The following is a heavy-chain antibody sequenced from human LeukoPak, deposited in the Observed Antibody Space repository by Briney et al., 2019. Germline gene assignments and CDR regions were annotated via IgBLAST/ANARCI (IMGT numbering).Heavy chain of an antibody. Sequence: ASVKVSCKASGYTFTSYGISWVRQAPGQGLEWMGGIIPIFGTANYAQKFQGRVTITTDESTSTAYMELSSLRSEDTAVYYCARGGAPAATYYYYYMDVWGKGTTVTVSS. J-gene: IGHJ6*03. V-gene: IGHV1-69*05. D-gene: IGHD2-2*01. CDR3: ARGGAPAATYYYYYMDV. CDR2: IIPIFGTA. CDR1: GYTFTSYG.